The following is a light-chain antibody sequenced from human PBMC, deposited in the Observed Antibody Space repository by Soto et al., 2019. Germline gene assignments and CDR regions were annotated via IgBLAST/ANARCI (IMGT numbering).Light chain of an antibody. CDR1: QSVSSSY. Sequence: IVMTQSPATLSVSPWERATLSCRASQSVSSSYLAWYQQKPGQAPRLLIYGASSRATGIPDRFSGSGSGTDFTLTISRLEPEDFAVYYCQQYGSSHTWTFGQGTKVDIK. CDR3: QQYGSSHTWT. J-gene: IGKJ1*01. CDR2: GAS. V-gene: IGKV3-20*01.